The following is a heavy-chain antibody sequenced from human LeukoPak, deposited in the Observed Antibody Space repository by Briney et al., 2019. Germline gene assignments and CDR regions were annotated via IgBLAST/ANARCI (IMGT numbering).Heavy chain of an antibody. V-gene: IGHV4-59*01. CDR1: GGSISSYY. D-gene: IGHD3-16*02. CDR2: IYYSGST. Sequence: PSETLSLTCTVSGGSISSYYWSWIRQPPGKGLEWIGYIYYSGSTNYNPSLKSRVTISVDTSKSQFSLKLSSVTAADTAVYYCAREGAVYDYVWGSYRYRDAFDIWGQGTMVTVSS. CDR3: AREGAVYDYVWGSYRYRDAFDI. J-gene: IGHJ3*02.